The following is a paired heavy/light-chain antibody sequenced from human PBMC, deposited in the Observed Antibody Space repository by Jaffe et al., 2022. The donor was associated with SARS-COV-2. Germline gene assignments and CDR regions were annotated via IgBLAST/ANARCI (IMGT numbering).Heavy chain of an antibody. Sequence: QVQLQESGPGLVKPSETLSLTCTVSGHSIWGDYYWAWIRQPPGKGLEWIGHIHHTGNTYYNPSLTSRVTMSVDTSKSQFSLKLSSVTASDTAVYYCATLGRTFEYGSSWYYFDFWGLGTLVTVSS. D-gene: IGHD6-19*01. CDR1: GHSIWGDYY. J-gene: IGHJ4*02. V-gene: IGHV4-38-2*02. CDR3: ATLGRTFEYGSSWYYFDF. CDR2: IHHTGNT.
Light chain of an antibody. CDR2: AAS. CDR3: QQSYSSSYT. J-gene: IGKJ2*01. V-gene: IGKV1-39*01. Sequence: DIQMTQSPSSLSASVGDRVTITCRASQSISNYLNWYQQKPGKAPQLLISAASTLQSGVPSRFSGSGSGTDFTLTISRLQHEDSATYYCQQSYSSSYTFGQGTNLEI. CDR1: QSISNY.